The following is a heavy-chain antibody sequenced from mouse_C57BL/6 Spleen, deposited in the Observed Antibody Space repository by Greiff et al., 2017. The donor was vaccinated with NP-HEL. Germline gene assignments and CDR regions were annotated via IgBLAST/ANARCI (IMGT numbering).Heavy chain of an antibody. CDR1: GFTFSDYG. CDR2: ISSGSSTI. Sequence: EVMLVESGGGLVKPGGSLKLSCAASGFTFSDYGMHWVRQAPEKGLEWVAYISSGSSTIYYADTVKGRFTISRDNAKNTLFLQMTSLRSEDTAMYYCARRAGTRAMDYWGQGTSATVSS. D-gene: IGHD4-1*01. CDR3: ARRAGTRAMDY. J-gene: IGHJ4*01. V-gene: IGHV5-17*01.